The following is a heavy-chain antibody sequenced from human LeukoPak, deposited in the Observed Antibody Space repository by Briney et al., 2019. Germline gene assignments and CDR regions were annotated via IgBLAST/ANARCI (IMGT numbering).Heavy chain of an antibody. Sequence: PGASLRLSCAASGFTFSSYAMSWVRQAPGKGLERVSAISGSGGSTYYADSVKGRFTISRDNSKNTLYLQMNSLRAEDTAVYYCAKLVIGYGELDYWGQGTLVTVSS. CDR2: ISGSGGST. CDR3: AKLVIGYGELDY. CDR1: GFTFSSYA. J-gene: IGHJ4*02. D-gene: IGHD4-17*01. V-gene: IGHV3-23*01.